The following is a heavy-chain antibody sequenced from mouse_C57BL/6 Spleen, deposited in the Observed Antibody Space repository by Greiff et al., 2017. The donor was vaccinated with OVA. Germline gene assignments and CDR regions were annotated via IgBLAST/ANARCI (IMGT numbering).Heavy chain of an antibody. D-gene: IGHD1-1*01. J-gene: IGHJ4*01. CDR3: ARRGIITTGAMDY. CDR1: GYAFSSSW. Sequence: QVQLKQSGPELVKPGASVKISCKASGYAFSSSWMNWVKQRPGKGLEWIGRIYPGDGDTNYNGKFKGKATLTAAKSSSTSYMQLSSLTSEDSAVYFCARRGIITTGAMDYWGQGTSVTVSS. CDR2: IYPGDGDT. V-gene: IGHV1-82*01.